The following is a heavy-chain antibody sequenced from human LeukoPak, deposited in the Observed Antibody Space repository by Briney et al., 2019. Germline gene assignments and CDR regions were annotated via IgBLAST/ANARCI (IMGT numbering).Heavy chain of an antibody. D-gene: IGHD1-26*01. CDR3: ARDQGGATKFDY. J-gene: IGHJ4*02. CDR2: FDPEDGET. Sequence: ASVKVSCKVSGYTLTELSMHWVRQAPGKGLEWMGGFDPEDGETIYAQKFQGRVTMTEDTSTDTAYMELSSLRSEDTAVYYCARDQGGATKFDYWGQGTLVTVSS. CDR1: GYTLTELS. V-gene: IGHV1-24*01.